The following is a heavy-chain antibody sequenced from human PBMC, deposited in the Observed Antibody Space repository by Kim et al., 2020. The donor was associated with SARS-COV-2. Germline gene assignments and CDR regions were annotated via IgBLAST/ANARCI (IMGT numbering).Heavy chain of an antibody. CDR2: T. Sequence: TNYHPSLKGRVTMSADTSKDQFSLKLNSVPAAGTAVYYCARGLGDGYKRNYWGQGTLVTVSS. D-gene: IGHD5-12*01. J-gene: IGHJ4*02. V-gene: IGHV4-4*07. CDR3: ARGLGDGYKRNY.